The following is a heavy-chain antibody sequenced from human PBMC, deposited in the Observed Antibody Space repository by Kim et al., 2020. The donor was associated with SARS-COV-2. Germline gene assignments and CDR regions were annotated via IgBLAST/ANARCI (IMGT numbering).Heavy chain of an antibody. V-gene: IGHV3-7*01. CDR1: GFTFASYW. Sequence: GGSLRLSCAASGFTFASYWMGWVRQAPGKGMEWVANIKQDGSEKYYVDSVKGRFTISRDDAKNSLYLQINSLSAEDTAVYYCARIAGSPRSYWAFDCWGPGTLVTVSS. CDR3: ARIAGSPRSYWAFDC. J-gene: IGHJ4*02. D-gene: IGHD1-26*01. CDR2: IKQDGSEK.